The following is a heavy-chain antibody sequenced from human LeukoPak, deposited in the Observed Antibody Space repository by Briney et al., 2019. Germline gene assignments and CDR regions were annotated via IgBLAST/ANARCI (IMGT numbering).Heavy chain of an antibody. J-gene: IGHJ5*02. D-gene: IGHD3-10*01. CDR3: ARDTYGSGSSTFDP. CDR2: IYTSGST. CDR1: VGSISSYY. V-gene: IGHV4-4*07. Sequence: SETLSLTCTVSVGSISSYYWSWIRQPAGKGLEWIGRIYTSGSTNYNPSLKSRVTMSVDTSKNQFSLKLSSVTAADTAVYYCARDTYGSGSSTFDPWGQGTLVTVSS.